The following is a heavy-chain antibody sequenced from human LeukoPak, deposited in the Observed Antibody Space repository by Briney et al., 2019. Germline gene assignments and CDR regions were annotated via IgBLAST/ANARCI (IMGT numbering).Heavy chain of an antibody. CDR3: ARTYGDYSYYYYGMDV. Sequence: ASVKVSCKASGYTLTSYGISWVRQAPGQGLEWMGWISAYNGNTNYAQKLQGRVTMTTDTSTSTAYMELRSLRSDDTAVYYCARTYGDYSYYYYGMDVWGQGTTVTVSS. CDR1: GYTLTSYG. V-gene: IGHV1-18*01. CDR2: ISAYNGNT. D-gene: IGHD4-17*01. J-gene: IGHJ6*02.